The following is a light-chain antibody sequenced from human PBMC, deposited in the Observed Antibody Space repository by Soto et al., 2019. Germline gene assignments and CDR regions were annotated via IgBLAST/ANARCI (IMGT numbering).Light chain of an antibody. CDR3: QQYNSWPHT. V-gene: IGKV1-5*01. CDR2: DAS. J-gene: IGKJ4*01. Sequence: DIQMTQSPSTLSASLGDRVTITCRASQSISSWLAWYQQKPGQAPKLLIYDASTLASGIPSRFSGSGSGTDFTLTISSLQPEDFAIYYCQQYNSWPHTFGQGTKVEIK. CDR1: QSISSW.